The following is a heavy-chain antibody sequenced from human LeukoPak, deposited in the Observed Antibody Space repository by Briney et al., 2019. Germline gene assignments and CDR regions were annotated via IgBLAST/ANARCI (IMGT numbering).Heavy chain of an antibody. CDR2: INPSGGST. CDR1: GYTFTSYY. Sequence: ASVKVSFTASGYTFTSYYIHWVRQAPGQGPEWLGLINPSGGSTNYIQRFQDRVTMTTNTSTNTVYMELSSLRSEDTAIYYCARRFGELLPLGYWGQGTLVTVSS. V-gene: IGHV1-46*01. J-gene: IGHJ4*02. D-gene: IGHD3-10*01. CDR3: ARRFGELLPLGY.